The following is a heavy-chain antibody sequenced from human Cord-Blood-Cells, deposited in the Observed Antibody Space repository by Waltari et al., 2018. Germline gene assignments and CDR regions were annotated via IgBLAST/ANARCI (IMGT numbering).Heavy chain of an antibody. J-gene: IGHJ3*02. V-gene: IGHV1-2*02. CDR1: GYTFTGNS. CDR3: ARGGGYYAFDI. D-gene: IGHD3-22*01. CDR2: INPNSGGT. Sequence: QVQLVQSGAGGKKPGASVKVSCKASGYTFTGNSMPGVRQAPGQGLGWMGWINPNSGGTNYAQKFQGRVTMTRDTSISTAYMELSRLRSDDTAVYYCARGGGYYAFDIWGQGTMVTVSS.